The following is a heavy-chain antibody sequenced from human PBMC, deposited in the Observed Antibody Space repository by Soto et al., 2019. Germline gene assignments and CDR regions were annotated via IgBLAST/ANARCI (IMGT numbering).Heavy chain of an antibody. Sequence: QVQLVQSGAEVKKPGSSVKVSCKASGGTFSSYTISWVRQAPGQWLEWMGRIIPILGIANYAQKFQGIVTITADKSTSTAYMELSSLRSEDTAVYYCAREGLGEEKYFDLWGRGTLVTVSS. V-gene: IGHV1-69*08. D-gene: IGHD6-6*01. J-gene: IGHJ2*01. CDR2: IIPILGIA. CDR3: AREGLGEEKYFDL. CDR1: GGTFSSYT.